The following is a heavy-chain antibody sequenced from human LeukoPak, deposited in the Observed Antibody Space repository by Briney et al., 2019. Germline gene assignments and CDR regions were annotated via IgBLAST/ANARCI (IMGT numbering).Heavy chain of an antibody. CDR1: GGSITDYY. J-gene: IGHJ4*02. CDR3: ARLRRPWELLN. V-gene: IGHV4-59*08. Sequence: SSETLSLTCTVSGGSITDYYWGWIRQPPGKGLEWIGYDYYSGSTNYNPSLKSRVTISVDTSKNQFSLKLSSVTAADTAVYYCARLRRPWELLNWGQGTLVTVSS. D-gene: IGHD1-26*01. CDR2: DYYSGST.